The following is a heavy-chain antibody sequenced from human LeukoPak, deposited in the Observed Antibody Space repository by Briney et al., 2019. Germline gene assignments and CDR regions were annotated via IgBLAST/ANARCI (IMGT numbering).Heavy chain of an antibody. CDR3: TRLSAMLRGPEPIYYFDS. CDR2: INSDGTSA. V-gene: IGHV3-74*01. J-gene: IGHJ4*02. D-gene: IGHD1-14*01. CDR1: GLTITNYW. Sequence: PGGSLRLSCAASGLTITNYWMHWVRQAPGKGLVWVSRINSDGTSASYVDSVEGRFTISRDNSKNSLFLQMNRLRVEDTAMYYCTRLSAMLRGPEPIYYFDSWGQGTLVTVSS.